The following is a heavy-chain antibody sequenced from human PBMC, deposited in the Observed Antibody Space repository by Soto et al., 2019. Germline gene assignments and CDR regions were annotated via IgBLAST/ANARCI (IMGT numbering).Heavy chain of an antibody. D-gene: IGHD5-18*01. CDR1: GGSISSGNYY. CDR3: ARLPKYSYGYGNFDY. V-gene: IGHV4-30-4*01. J-gene: IGHJ4*02. CDR2: INYSGST. Sequence: TSETLSLTCTVSGGSISSGNYYWSWIRQPPGKGLEWIGYINYSGSTYYNPSLKSRVTISVDTSKNQFTLKLSSVTAADTAVYYCARLPKYSYGYGNFDYWGQGTLVTVSS.